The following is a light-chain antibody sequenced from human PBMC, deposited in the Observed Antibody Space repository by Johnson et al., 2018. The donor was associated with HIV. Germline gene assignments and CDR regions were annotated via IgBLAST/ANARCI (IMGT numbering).Light chain of an antibody. CDR3: GRWDDSLSTYV. Sequence: QSVLTQPPSVSAAPGQKVTISCSGSSSNIGNNYVSWYQQLPGTAPTLLIYDNTKRPSGIPDRFSGSKSGTSATLGITGLQTGDEADYYCGRWDDSLSTYVFGTGTKVTVL. V-gene: IGLV1-51*01. J-gene: IGLJ1*01. CDR2: DNT. CDR1: SSNIGNNY.